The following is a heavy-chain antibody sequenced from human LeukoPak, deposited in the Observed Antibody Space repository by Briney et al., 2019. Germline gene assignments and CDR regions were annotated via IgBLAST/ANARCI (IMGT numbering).Heavy chain of an antibody. Sequence: GGSLRLSCAASGFTFSSYEMNWVRQAPGKGLEWVSYISTSGSTIYYADSVKGRFTISRDNSKNTLYLQMNSLRAEDTAVYYCAKAPSIAVAGTFHYWGQGTLVTVSS. D-gene: IGHD6-19*01. J-gene: IGHJ4*02. CDR2: ISTSGSTI. CDR3: AKAPSIAVAGTFHY. CDR1: GFTFSSYE. V-gene: IGHV3-48*03.